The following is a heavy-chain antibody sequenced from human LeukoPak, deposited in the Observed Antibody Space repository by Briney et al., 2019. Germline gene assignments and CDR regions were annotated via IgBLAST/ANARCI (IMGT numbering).Heavy chain of an antibody. CDR3: ARGENMIAHAFDI. V-gene: IGHV3-48*03. Sequence: PGGSLSLSCAASGFTFSSYEMNWVRQAPGKGLEWVSYISSSGSTIYYADSVKGRFTISRDNAKNSLYLQMNSLRAEDTAVYYCARGENMIAHAFDIWGQGTMVTVSS. J-gene: IGHJ3*02. CDR2: ISSSGSTI. CDR1: GFTFSSYE. D-gene: IGHD3-22*01.